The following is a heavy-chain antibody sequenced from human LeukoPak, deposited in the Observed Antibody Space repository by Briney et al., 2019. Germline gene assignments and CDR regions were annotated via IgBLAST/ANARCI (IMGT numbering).Heavy chain of an antibody. D-gene: IGHD3-16*02. Sequence: GGSLRLSCAASGFTFSSYGMHWVRQAPGKGLEWVAVISYDGSNKYYADSVKGRFTISRDNSKNTLYLQMNSLRAEDTAVYYCAKVRSPYYFDYWGQGTLVTVSS. CDR3: AKVRSPYYFDY. CDR2: ISYDGSNK. CDR1: GFTFSSYG. J-gene: IGHJ4*02. V-gene: IGHV3-30*18.